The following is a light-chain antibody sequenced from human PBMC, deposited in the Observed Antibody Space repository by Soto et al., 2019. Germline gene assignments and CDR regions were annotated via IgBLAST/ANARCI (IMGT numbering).Light chain of an antibody. Sequence: QSALTHPASVSWSPGHSISISCTGTRSDVGAYNYVSWYQQHPGKAPKLMISEVTNRPSGVSDRFSGSKSGNTASLTISGLQAEEEADYYCSSFTSRFNFVFGTGTNVTAL. J-gene: IGLJ1*01. V-gene: IGLV2-14*01. CDR2: EVT. CDR3: SSFTSRFNFV. CDR1: RSDVGAYNY.